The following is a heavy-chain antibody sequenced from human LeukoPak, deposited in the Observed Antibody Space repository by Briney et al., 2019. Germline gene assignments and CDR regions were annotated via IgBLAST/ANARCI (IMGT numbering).Heavy chain of an antibody. V-gene: IGHV4-34*01. J-gene: IGHJ6*03. CDR3: ATPTSYYYMDV. Sequence: PSETLSLTCAGYGGSFSGYYWSWIRQPPGKGLEGIGSIYYSGSTYYNPSLKSRVTISVDTSKNHFSLKLSSVTAADTAVYSCATPTSYYYMDVWGKGTTVTVSS. CDR1: GGSFSGYY. CDR2: IYYSGST.